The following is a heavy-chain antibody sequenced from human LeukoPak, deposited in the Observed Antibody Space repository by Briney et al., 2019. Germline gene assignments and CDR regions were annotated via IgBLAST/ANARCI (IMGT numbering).Heavy chain of an antibody. CDR2: ISGSGGST. V-gene: IGHV3-23*01. CDR1: RFTFSSYA. CDR3: AKDTGVVPAATFDY. Sequence: GGSLRLSCAASRFTFSSYAMSWVRQAPGKGLEWVSGISGSGGSTYYADSVKGRFTISRDNSKNTLYLQMNSLRAEDTAVYYCAKDTGVVPAATFDYWGQGTLVTVSS. D-gene: IGHD2-2*01. J-gene: IGHJ4*02.